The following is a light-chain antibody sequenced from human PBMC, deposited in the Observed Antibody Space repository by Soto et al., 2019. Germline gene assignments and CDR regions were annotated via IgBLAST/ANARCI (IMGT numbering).Light chain of an antibody. J-gene: IGLJ1*01. Sequence: QAVVTQPASVSGSPGQSITISCTGTSSDVGGYNYVSWYQQHPGKAPKLMLYDVSNRPSGVSDRFSGSKSGNTASLTISGLQAEDEGDYYCCSYTSSSTYVFGTGTQLTVL. V-gene: IGLV2-14*03. CDR3: CSYTSSSTYV. CDR1: SSDVGGYNY. CDR2: DVS.